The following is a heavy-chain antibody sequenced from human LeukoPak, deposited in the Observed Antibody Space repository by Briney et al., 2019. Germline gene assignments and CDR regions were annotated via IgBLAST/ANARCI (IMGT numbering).Heavy chain of an antibody. Sequence: GGSLRLSCAASGFTFSSYAMHWVRQAPGKGLEYVSAISSNGGSTYYANSVKGRFTISRDNSKNTLYLQMGSLRAEDMAVYYCASSSAAGTSLPFDYWGQGTLVTVSS. V-gene: IGHV3-64*01. D-gene: IGHD6-13*01. CDR1: GFTFSSYA. CDR3: ASSSAAGTSLPFDY. J-gene: IGHJ4*02. CDR2: ISSNGGST.